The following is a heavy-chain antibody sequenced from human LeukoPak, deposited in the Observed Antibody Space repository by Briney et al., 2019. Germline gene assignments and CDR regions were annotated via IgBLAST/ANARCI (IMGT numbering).Heavy chain of an antibody. CDR3: ARVAQYCSGGSCFDY. CDR1: GFTFSSYS. J-gene: IGHJ4*02. V-gene: IGHV3-21*01. D-gene: IGHD2-15*01. Sequence: GEPLRLSCAASGFTFSSYSMNWVRQAPGKGLEWVSSISSSSSYIYYADSVKGRFTISRDNAKNSLYLQMNSLRAEDTAVYYCARVAQYCSGGSCFDYWGQGTLVTVSS. CDR2: ISSSSSYI.